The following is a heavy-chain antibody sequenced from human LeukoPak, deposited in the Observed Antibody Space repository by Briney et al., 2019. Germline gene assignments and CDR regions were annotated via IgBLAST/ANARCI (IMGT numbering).Heavy chain of an antibody. V-gene: IGHV3-7*01. Sequence: GGSLRLSCVASGFTFTNYWMSWVRQVPGKGLEWVANIKQDGSEELYADSVRGRYTISRDNAKSSLYLQMNSLRAEDTAVYHCARGYSYGLAPFDYWGQGTLVSVSS. D-gene: IGHD5-18*01. CDR3: ARGYSYGLAPFDY. J-gene: IGHJ4*02. CDR1: GFTFTNYW. CDR2: IKQDGSEE.